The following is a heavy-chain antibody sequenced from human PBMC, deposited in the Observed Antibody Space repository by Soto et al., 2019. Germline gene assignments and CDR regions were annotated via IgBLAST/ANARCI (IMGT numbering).Heavy chain of an antibody. J-gene: IGHJ3*02. CDR2: ISWNSGSI. D-gene: IGHD3-22*01. Sequence: GGSLRLSCAASGFTFDDYAMHWVRQAPGKGLEWVSGISWNSGSIGYADSVKGRFTISRDNAKNSLYLQMNSLRAEDTALYYCAKDHYYDSRGAFDIWGQGTMVTVSS. V-gene: IGHV3-9*01. CDR1: GFTFDDYA. CDR3: AKDHYYDSRGAFDI.